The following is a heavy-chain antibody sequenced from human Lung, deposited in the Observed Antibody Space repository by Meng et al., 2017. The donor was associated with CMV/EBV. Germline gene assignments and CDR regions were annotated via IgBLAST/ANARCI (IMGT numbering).Heavy chain of an antibody. V-gene: IGHV3-30-3*01. J-gene: IGHJ6*02. CDR2: ISYDGSNK. CDR3: ARELRFLEWLLPTSYYYYGMDV. CDR1: GFTFSSYA. D-gene: IGHD3-3*01. Sequence: GESLRLSCAASGFTFSSYAMHWVRQAPGKGLEWVAVISYDGSNKYYADSVKGRFTISRDNSKNTLYLQMNSLRAEDTAVYYCARELRFLEWLLPTSYYYYGMDVWGQGTTVTVSS.